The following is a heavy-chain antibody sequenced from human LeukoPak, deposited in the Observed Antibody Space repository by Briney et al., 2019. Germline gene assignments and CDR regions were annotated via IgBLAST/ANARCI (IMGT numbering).Heavy chain of an antibody. Sequence: PGGSLRLSCAASGFTFSSYEMNWVRQAPGKGLEWVSYISSSGSTIYYADSVKGRFTISRDNSKNTLYLQMNSLRAEDTAVYYCARDYYGSGNWGQGTLVTVSS. CDR3: ARDYYGSGN. CDR1: GFTFSSYE. V-gene: IGHV3-48*03. J-gene: IGHJ4*02. CDR2: ISSSGSTI. D-gene: IGHD3-10*01.